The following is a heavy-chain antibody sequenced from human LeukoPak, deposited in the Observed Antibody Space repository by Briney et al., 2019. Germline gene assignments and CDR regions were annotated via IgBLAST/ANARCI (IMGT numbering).Heavy chain of an antibody. Sequence: GGSLRLSCAASGFTFSTYGMTWVRRAPGRGLEWVSTISGSGGGTWYTDSVKGRFTISRDNSKNTLYLQMNSLRADDTAVYYCAKDWEYDSSGYYFDYWGQGTLVTVSS. CDR2: ISGSGGGT. V-gene: IGHV3-23*01. CDR1: GFTFSTYG. D-gene: IGHD3-22*01. J-gene: IGHJ4*02. CDR3: AKDWEYDSSGYYFDY.